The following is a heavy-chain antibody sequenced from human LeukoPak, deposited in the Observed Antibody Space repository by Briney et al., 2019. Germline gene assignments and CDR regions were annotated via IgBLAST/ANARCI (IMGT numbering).Heavy chain of an antibody. V-gene: IGHV1-46*01. CDR1: GYTFTSYF. D-gene: IGHD4-17*01. J-gene: IGHJ4*02. Sequence: GASVKVSCKASGYTFTSYFMHWVRQAPGQGLDWMGIINPSGGSTSYAQKFQGGVTMTRDTSTCTVYMELSSLRSEDTAVYYCARDSADYGDYDYWGQGTLVTVSS. CDR2: INPSGGST. CDR3: ARDSADYGDYDY.